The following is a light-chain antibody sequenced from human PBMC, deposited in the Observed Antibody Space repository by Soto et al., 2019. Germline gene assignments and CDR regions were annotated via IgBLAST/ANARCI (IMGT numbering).Light chain of an antibody. Sequence: PGERATLSCRASQSVSSYLAWYQQKPGQAPRLLIYDASNRATGIPARFSGSGCGTDFTLTISSLEPEDFAVYYCQQRSNWPLSYTFGQGTKLEIK. J-gene: IGKJ2*01. V-gene: IGKV3-11*01. CDR3: QQRSNWPLSYT. CDR1: QSVSSY. CDR2: DAS.